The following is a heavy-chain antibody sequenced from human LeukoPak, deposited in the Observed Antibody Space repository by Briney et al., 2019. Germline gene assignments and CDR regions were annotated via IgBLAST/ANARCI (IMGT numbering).Heavy chain of an antibody. V-gene: IGHV1-18*01. D-gene: IGHD2-15*01. CDR3: ARTRDCSGGSCYSSD. CDR2: ISGYNGNT. CDR1: GSTFTSYG. J-gene: IGHJ4*02. Sequence: GASVKVSCKASGSTFTSYGISWVRQAPGQGLEWMGWISGYNGNTIYEQKLQGRVTMTTDTSTSTVYMELRSLRSDDTAVYYCARTRDCSGGSCYSSDWGQGTLVTVSS.